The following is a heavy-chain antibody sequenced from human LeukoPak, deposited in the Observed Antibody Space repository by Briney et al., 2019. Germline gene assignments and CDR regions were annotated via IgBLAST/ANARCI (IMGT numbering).Heavy chain of an antibody. D-gene: IGHD6-19*01. V-gene: IGHV3-23*01. CDR1: GFTLSSYA. CDR3: ARQGGSSGRGDFDY. J-gene: IGHJ4*02. Sequence: PGGSLRLSCAASGFTLSSYAMNWVRQAPGKGLEWVSTISGTGGDTVYADCVRGRFTISRDNSKNTLYLQMDSLSAEDTARYYCARQGGSSGRGDFDYWGQATLVTVSS. CDR2: ISGTGGDT.